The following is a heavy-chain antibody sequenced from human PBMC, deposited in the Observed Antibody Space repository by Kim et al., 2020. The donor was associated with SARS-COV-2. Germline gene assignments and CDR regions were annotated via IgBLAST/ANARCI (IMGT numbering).Heavy chain of an antibody. V-gene: IGHV4-39*07. Sequence: SRVTISVDTSKNQFSLKLSSVTAADTAVYYCARDGNVLLWFGELGNWFDPWGQGTLVTVSS. CDR3: ARDGNVLLWFGELGNWFDP. J-gene: IGHJ5*02. D-gene: IGHD3-10*01.